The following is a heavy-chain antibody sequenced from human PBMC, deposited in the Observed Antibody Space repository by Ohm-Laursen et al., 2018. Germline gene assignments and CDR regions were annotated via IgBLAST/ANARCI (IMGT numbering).Heavy chain of an antibody. D-gene: IGHD3-10*01. CDR2: IWYDGSNK. V-gene: IGHV3-33*01. CDR1: GFTFSSYG. Sequence: SLRLSCSASGFTFSSYGMHWVRQAPGKGLEWVAVIWYDGSNKYYADSVKGRFTISRDNSKNTLYLQMNSLRAEDTALYYCALGHGSGSYEGYFDYWGQGTLVTVSS. CDR3: ALGHGSGSYEGYFDY. J-gene: IGHJ4*02.